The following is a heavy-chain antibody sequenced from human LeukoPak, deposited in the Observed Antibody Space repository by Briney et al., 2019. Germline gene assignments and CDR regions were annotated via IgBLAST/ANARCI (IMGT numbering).Heavy chain of an antibody. CDR3: AKVGPYYYDSSAFDY. V-gene: IGHV3-30*18. D-gene: IGHD3-22*01. CDR2: ISYDGSNK. CDR1: GFTFSSYG. J-gene: IGHJ4*02. Sequence: GGSLRLSCAASGFTFSSYGMHWVRQAPGKGLEWVAVISYDGSNKYYADSVKGRFTISRDNSKNTLYLQMNSLRAENTAVYYCAKVGPYYYDSSAFDYWGQGTLVTVSS.